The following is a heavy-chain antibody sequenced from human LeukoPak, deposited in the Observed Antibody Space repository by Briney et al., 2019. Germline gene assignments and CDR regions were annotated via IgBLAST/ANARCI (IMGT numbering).Heavy chain of an antibody. CDR2: INHSGST. CDR3: ARGGDYYDNSGHHAWYFDY. D-gene: IGHD3-22*01. CDR1: GGSFSGYY. V-gene: IGHV4-34*01. Sequence: SETLSLTCAVYGGSFSGYYWRWIRQPPGKEREGIWEINHSGSTNYNPSLKSRVTISVDTSKHHLSLKLSPVTAADTAVYYCARGGDYYDNSGHHAWYFDYWRQGTLVTVSS. J-gene: IGHJ4*02.